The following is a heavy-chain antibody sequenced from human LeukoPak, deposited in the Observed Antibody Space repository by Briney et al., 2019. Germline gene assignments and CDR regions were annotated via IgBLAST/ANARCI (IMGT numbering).Heavy chain of an antibody. Sequence: PGGSLRLSCAATGFTFKDYGMHWVRQPPGKGLEWVSSINWNGGGTDYADSVKGRFTISRDNAKNSLYLQLSSLRPEDTALYYCAKHMRATNTYSFFGLDVGGQGTTVTVSS. V-gene: IGHV3-9*01. J-gene: IGHJ6*02. CDR2: INWNGGGT. CDR1: GFTFKDYG. D-gene: IGHD1-26*01. CDR3: AKHMRATNTYSFFGLDV.